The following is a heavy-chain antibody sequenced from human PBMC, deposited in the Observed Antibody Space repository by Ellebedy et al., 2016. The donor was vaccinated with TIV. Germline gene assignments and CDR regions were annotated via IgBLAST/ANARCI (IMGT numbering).Heavy chain of an antibody. CDR1: GFTFSNAW. J-gene: IGHJ4*02. V-gene: IGHV3-15*01. D-gene: IGHD5-18*01. Sequence: GESLKISXAASGFTFSNAWMSWVRQAPGKGLEWVGRIKSKTDGGTTDYAAPVKGRFTISRDDSKNTLYLQMNSLKTEDTAVYYCTTDGWIQLRVAGVGLGYWGQGTLVTVSS. CDR3: TTDGWIQLRVAGVGLGY. CDR2: IKSKTDGGTT.